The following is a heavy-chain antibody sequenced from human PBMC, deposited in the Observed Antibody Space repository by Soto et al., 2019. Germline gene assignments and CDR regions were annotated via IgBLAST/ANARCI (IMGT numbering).Heavy chain of an antibody. J-gene: IGHJ4*02. CDR2: INHSGST. V-gene: IGHV4-34*01. CDR1: GGSFSGYY. Sequence: QVQLQQWGAGLLKPSETLSLTCAVYGGSFSGYYWSWIHQPPGKGLEWIGEINHSGSTNYNPSLKSRVTISVDTSKNQFSLKLSSVTAADTAVYYCARTYYYGSGSYSYARFDYWGQGTLVTVSS. CDR3: ARTYYYGSGSYSYARFDY. D-gene: IGHD3-10*01.